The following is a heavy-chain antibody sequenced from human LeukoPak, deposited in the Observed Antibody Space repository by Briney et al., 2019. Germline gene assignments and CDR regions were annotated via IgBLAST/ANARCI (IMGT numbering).Heavy chain of an antibody. V-gene: IGHV3-23*01. CDR1: GFTFSSYA. J-gene: IGHJ6*03. Sequence: GGSLRPSCPASGFTFSSYAMSWFRQAPGKGLEWVSAISGSGGSTYYADSVKGRFTISRDNSKNTLYLQMNSLRAEDTAVYYCAKDPGGRYYYYMDVWGKGTTVTVSS. CDR2: ISGSGGST. D-gene: IGHD4-23*01. CDR3: AKDPGGRYYYYMDV.